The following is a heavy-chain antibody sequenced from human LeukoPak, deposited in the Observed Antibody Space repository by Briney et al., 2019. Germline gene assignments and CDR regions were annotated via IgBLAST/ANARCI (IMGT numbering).Heavy chain of an antibody. CDR1: GFTFSNYA. D-gene: IGHD3-16*02. CDR3: ARPSVGEGDLSFHDAFNI. J-gene: IGHJ3*02. CDR2: ISGSGGST. V-gene: IGHV3-23*01. Sequence: PGGSLRLSCAASGFTFSNYAMTWVRQAPGKGLEWVSSISGSGGSTYYADSVKGRFTISRDNSKNTLYLQMNSLRAEDTAVYYCARPSVGEGDLSFHDAFNIWGQGTMVTVSS.